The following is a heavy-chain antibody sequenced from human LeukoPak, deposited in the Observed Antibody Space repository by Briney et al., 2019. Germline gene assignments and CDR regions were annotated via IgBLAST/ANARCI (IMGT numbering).Heavy chain of an antibody. V-gene: IGHV1-69*13. J-gene: IGHJ6*03. D-gene: IGHD3-3*01. Sequence: ASVKVSCKASGGTFSSYAISWVRQAPGQGLEWMGGIIPIFGTANYAQKFQGRVTITADESTSTAYMELSSLRSEDTALYYCARTTYNDFWSGDTRYYYHYMDVWGKGTTVTVSS. CDR1: GGTFSSYA. CDR2: IIPIFGTA. CDR3: ARTTYNDFWSGDTRYYYHYMDV.